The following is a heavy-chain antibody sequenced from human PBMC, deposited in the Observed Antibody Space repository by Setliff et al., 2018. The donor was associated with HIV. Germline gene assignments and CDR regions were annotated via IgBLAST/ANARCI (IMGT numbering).Heavy chain of an antibody. V-gene: IGHV4-34*01. Sequence: PSETLSLTCAVYGGSFSGYYWSWIRQPPGKGLEWSGEINHGGSTNYNPSLKSRVTISVDTSKNQFSLKVNSMTAADTAVYYCVREQWLVPRGCDPWGKGTLVTVSS. D-gene: IGHD6-19*01. CDR3: VREQWLVPRGCDP. J-gene: IGHJ5*02. CDR1: GGSFSGYY. CDR2: INHGGST.